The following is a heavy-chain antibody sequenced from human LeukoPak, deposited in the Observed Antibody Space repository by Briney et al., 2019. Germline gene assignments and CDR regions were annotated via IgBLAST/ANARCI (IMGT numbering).Heavy chain of an antibody. CDR2: ISYDGSNK. D-gene: IGHD2-15*01. CDR3: AKDWRRIVVVGPITRHGNYMDV. J-gene: IGHJ6*03. CDR1: GFSFSSYA. V-gene: IGHV3-30*04. Sequence: PGGSLRLSCAASGFSFSSYAMHWVRQAPGKGLEWVALISYDGSNKKYADSVKGRFTISRDNSKNTLYLQMNSLRPEDTAVYFCAKDWRRIVVVGPITRHGNYMDVWGKGTTVTISS.